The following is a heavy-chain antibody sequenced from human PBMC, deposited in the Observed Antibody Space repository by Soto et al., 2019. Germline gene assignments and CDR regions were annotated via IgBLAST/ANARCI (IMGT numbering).Heavy chain of an antibody. J-gene: IGHJ4*02. CDR2: FYYTGST. Sequence: PSETLSLTCTVSSGSITRNNYYWGWVRQPPGKGLEWIGSFYYTGSTYYNPSLKNRLTISVDTSKNQFSLKLTSVTATDTAVYYCASGNSFGPIDYWGQGTLVT. CDR1: SGSITRNNYY. V-gene: IGHV4-39*01. CDR3: ASGNSFGPIDY. D-gene: IGHD5-18*01.